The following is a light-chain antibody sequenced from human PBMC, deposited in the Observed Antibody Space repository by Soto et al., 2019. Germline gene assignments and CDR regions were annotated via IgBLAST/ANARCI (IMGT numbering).Light chain of an antibody. CDR3: LLSFRGAGV. J-gene: IGLJ3*02. Sequence: QAVVAQEPSLTVSPGGTVTLTCGSSTGVVTTAHYAYWFQQKPGQAPRALIYETSNTHSWTPARFSGSLLGGKAALTLSGAQPEDEADYYCLLSFRGAGVFGGGTQLTVL. CDR2: ETS. CDR1: TGVVTTAHY. V-gene: IGLV7-46*01.